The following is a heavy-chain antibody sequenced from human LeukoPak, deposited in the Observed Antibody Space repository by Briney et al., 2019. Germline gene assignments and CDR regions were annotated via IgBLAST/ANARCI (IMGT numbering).Heavy chain of an antibody. CDR1: SGSFSGYY. CDR2: ISPSGST. Sequence: PSETLSLTCAVYSGSFSGYYWSWIRQPPGKGLEWIGEISPSGSTTYNPSLQTRVTIATDTSKNQFSLKLNSVTAADTAFYYCAGSHYLGLKDWGHGMLVTVSS. J-gene: IGHJ4*01. D-gene: IGHD1-26*01. V-gene: IGHV4-34*01. CDR3: AGSHYLGLKD.